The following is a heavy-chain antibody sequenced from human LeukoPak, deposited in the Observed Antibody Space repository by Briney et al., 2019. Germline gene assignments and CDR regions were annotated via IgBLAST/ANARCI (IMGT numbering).Heavy chain of an antibody. CDR1: GFTFSSYA. Sequence: PGGSLRLSCAASGFTFSSYAMSWVRQAPGKGLEWVSAISGSGGSTYYADSVKGRFTISRDNSKNTLYLQMNSLRAEDTAVYYCAKVPGVWFGELPGGHFDYWGREPWSPSPQ. D-gene: IGHD3-10*01. V-gene: IGHV3-23*01. CDR3: AKVPGVWFGELPGGHFDY. CDR2: ISGSGGST. J-gene: IGHJ4*02.